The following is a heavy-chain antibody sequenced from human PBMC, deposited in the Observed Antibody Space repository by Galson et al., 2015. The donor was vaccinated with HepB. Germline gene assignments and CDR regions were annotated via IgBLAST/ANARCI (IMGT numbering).Heavy chain of an antibody. Sequence: SVKVSCKASGYTFNSYGISWVRQAPGQGLEWMGWISADKGNTNYAQKLQGRVTMTTDTSTSTAYMELRSLRSDDTAVYYCARVPTVYDSSGYYFDYWGQGTLVTVSS. D-gene: IGHD3-22*01. V-gene: IGHV1-18*04. CDR2: ISADKGNT. CDR1: GYTFNSYG. J-gene: IGHJ4*02. CDR3: ARVPTVYDSSGYYFDY.